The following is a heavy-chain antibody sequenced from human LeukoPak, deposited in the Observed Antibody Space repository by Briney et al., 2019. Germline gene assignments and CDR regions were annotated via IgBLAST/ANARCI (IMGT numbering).Heavy chain of an antibody. CDR3: AKDLGLWFGESDAFDI. J-gene: IGHJ3*02. Sequence: AGGSLRLSCAASGFTFSSYGMHWVRQAPGKGLEWVAFIRYDGSNKYYADSVKGRFTISRDNSKNTLYLQKNSLRAEDTAVYYCAKDLGLWFGESDAFDIWGQGTMVTVSS. CDR1: GFTFSSYG. V-gene: IGHV3-30*02. D-gene: IGHD3-10*01. CDR2: IRYDGSNK.